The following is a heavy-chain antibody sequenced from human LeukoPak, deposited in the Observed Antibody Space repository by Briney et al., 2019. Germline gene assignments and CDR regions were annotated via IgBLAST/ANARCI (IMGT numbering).Heavy chain of an antibody. J-gene: IGHJ4*02. V-gene: IGHV3-9*01. Sequence: GGSLRLSCAASGLTFDDYAMHWVRQAPGKGLEWVSGISWNSGSIGYADSVKGRFTISRDNAKNSLYLQMNSLRAEDTALYYCAKDPTYDSSGYYPYYFDYWGQGTLVTVSS. D-gene: IGHD3-22*01. CDR2: ISWNSGSI. CDR1: GLTFDDYA. CDR3: AKDPTYDSSGYYPYYFDY.